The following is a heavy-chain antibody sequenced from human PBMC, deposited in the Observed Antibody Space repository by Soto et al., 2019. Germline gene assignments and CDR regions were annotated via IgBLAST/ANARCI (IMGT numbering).Heavy chain of an antibody. CDR2: ISYDGSNK. CDR1: GFTFSSYA. CDR3: ARPNRHYYYYGMDV. Sequence: QVQLVESGGGVVQPGRSLRLSCAASGFTFSSYAMHWVRQAPGKGLEWVAVISYDGSNKYYADSVKGRFTISRDNSKNTLYLQMNSLRADDTAVYYCARPNRHYYYYGMDVWGQGTTVTVSS. V-gene: IGHV3-30-3*01. D-gene: IGHD7-27*01. J-gene: IGHJ6*02.